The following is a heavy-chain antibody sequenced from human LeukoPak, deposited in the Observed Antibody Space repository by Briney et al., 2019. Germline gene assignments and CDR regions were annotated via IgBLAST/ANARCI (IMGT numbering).Heavy chain of an antibody. V-gene: IGHV3-30*01. CDR3: AREAARSYFDY. J-gene: IGHJ4*02. D-gene: IGHD6-25*01. CDR1: GFTFSSYA. CDR2: ISYDGSNK. Sequence: PGGSLRLSCAASGFTFSSYAMHWVRQAPGEGLEWVAVISYDGSNKYYADSVKGRFTISRDNSKNTLYLQMNSLRAEDTAVYYCAREAARSYFDYWGQGTLVTVSS.